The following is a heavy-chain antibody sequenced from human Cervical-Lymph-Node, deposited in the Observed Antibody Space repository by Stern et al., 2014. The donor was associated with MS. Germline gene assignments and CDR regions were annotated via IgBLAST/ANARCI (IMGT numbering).Heavy chain of an antibody. V-gene: IGHV1-18*01. CDR1: GYTFTNYG. D-gene: IGHD3-16*01. J-gene: IGHJ4*02. CDR2: IGTKKGNT. CDR3: SRDWGEVHIISDF. Sequence: QVQLVQSGTEVKKPGASVQLSCKTSGYTFTNYGITWVRQAPGQGLEWMGWIGTKKGNTNYARRLQGRVTMTTDTSTSTAYMELRSLTSDDTAVYYCSRDWGEVHIISDFWGQGTLVTVSS.